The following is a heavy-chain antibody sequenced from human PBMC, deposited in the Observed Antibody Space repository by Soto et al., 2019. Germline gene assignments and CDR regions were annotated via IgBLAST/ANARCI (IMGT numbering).Heavy chain of an antibody. J-gene: IGHJ4*02. Sequence: GGSLRLSCVASGSPFDVHWVRQAPGKGPEWVAHIVPDGRNQYWADSVKGRFTISRDNSKNTLYVQMNSLRAEDTAVYYCAREWSLSVAAPGYWGQGTLVTVSS. CDR1: GSPFD. CDR3: AREWSLSVAAPGY. CDR2: IVPDGRNQ. D-gene: IGHD6-19*01. V-gene: IGHV3-30-3*01.